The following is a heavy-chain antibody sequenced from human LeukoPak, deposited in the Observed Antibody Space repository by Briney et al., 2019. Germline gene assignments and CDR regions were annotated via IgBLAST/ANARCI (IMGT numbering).Heavy chain of an antibody. CDR2: IWYDGSNK. J-gene: IGHJ4*02. CDR3: ASQGYNWNPIDY. Sequence: GGSLRLSCAASGFTFSSYGMHWVRQAPGKGLEWVAVIWYDGSNKYHADSVKGRFTISRDNSKNTLYPQMNSLRAEDTAVYYCASQGYNWNPIDYWGQGTLVTVSS. CDR1: GFTFSSYG. D-gene: IGHD1-20*01. V-gene: IGHV3-33*01.